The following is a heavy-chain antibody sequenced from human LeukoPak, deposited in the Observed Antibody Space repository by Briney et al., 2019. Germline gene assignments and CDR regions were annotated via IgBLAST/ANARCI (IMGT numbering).Heavy chain of an antibody. V-gene: IGHV3-23*01. CDR3: AKDWTTVVTPKGYYFDS. CDR1: GFSFNNYA. Sequence: PGGSLRLSCAASGFSFNNYAMSWVRQAPGKELECVSAISTTGGSTYYADSVKGRFTISRDNSKNTLSLQMDSLRVEDTAVYYCAKDWTTVVTPKGYYFDSWGQGTLVTVSS. J-gene: IGHJ4*02. D-gene: IGHD4-23*01. CDR2: ISTTGGST.